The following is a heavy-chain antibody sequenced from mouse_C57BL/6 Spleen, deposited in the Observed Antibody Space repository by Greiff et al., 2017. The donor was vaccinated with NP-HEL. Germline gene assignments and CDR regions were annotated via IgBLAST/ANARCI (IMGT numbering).Heavy chain of an antibody. CDR3: AREGVGLYYFDY. V-gene: IGHV2-2*01. J-gene: IGHJ2*01. CDR1: GFSLTSYG. CDR2: IWSGGVT. D-gene: IGHD1-1*02. Sequence: QVQLKESGPGLVQPSQSLSITCTVSGFSLTSYGVHWVRQSPGKGLEWLGVIWSGGVTDYNAAFISRLSISKDNSKSQVFFKMNSLQADDTAIYYCAREGVGLYYFDYWGQGTTLTVSS.